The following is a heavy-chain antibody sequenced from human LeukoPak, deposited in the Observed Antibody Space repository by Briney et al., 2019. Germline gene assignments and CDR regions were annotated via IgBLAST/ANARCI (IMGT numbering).Heavy chain of an antibody. D-gene: IGHD3-16*01. CDR2: ISSKSTYI. V-gene: IGHV3-21*01. CDR3: ARRGGLSSGRGFDH. J-gene: IGHJ4*02. CDR1: GFDFTYYD. Sequence: PGGSLRLSCVASGFDFTYYDINWVRQAPGKGLEWVSSISSKSTYIDSADSTKGRFTISRDNANNSVFLQMSSLRPENTAVYYCARRGGLSSGRGFDHWGQGTLVTVSS.